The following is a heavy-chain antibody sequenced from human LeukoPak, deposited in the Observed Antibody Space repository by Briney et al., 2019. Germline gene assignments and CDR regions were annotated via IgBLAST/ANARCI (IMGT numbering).Heavy chain of an antibody. CDR3: ARTPYCSSTSCYYGYFDL. V-gene: IGHV4-28*01. CDR2: IYYIGST. D-gene: IGHD2-2*01. Sequence: SETLSLTCAVSRYSISSSNWWAWIRQPPGKGLEWIGYIYYIGSTYYNPSLKSRVTLSVDTSKNQFSLKLSSVTAVDTAVYYCARTPYCSSTSCYYGYFDLWGRGTLVTVSS. J-gene: IGHJ2*01. CDR1: RYSISSSNW.